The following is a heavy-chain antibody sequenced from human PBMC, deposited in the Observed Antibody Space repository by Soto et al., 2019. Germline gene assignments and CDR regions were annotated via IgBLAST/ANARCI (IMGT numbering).Heavy chain of an antibody. D-gene: IGHD2-21*02. Sequence: SSVKVSCKASGVTFSSYAISWLRQDHGQGLEWMGGIIPIFGTANYAHKFQGRVTITPREYTSTAYSDLSRLRSXDPAVYYCARGAQSVYCGGDCCPGEYFQHRTQRTLVTVSS. V-gene: IGHV1-69*13. CDR2: IIPIFGTA. J-gene: IGHJ1*01. CDR3: ARGAQSVYCGGDCCPGEYFQH. CDR1: GVTFSSYA.